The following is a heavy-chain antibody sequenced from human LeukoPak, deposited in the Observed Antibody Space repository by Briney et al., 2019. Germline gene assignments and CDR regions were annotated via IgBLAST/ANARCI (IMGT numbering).Heavy chain of an antibody. V-gene: IGHV4-59*08. D-gene: IGHD3-10*01. CDR1: DGSISGYY. Sequence: SETLXLTCTVSDGSISGYYWSWIRQPPGKGLEWIGYIYYSGSTNYNPSLKSRVTISVDTSKNQFSLKLSSVTAADTAVYYCARVGRGSITMVRGAIAEWYFDLWGRGTLVTVSS. J-gene: IGHJ2*01. CDR3: ARVGRGSITMVRGAIAEWYFDL. CDR2: IYYSGST.